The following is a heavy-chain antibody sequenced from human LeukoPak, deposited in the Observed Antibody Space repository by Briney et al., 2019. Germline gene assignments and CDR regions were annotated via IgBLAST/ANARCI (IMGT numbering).Heavy chain of an antibody. CDR2: ISGSGGST. CDR1: GFTFSSYA. J-gene: IGHJ4*02. Sequence: GGSLRLSCAASGFTFSSYAMSWVRQAPGKGLEWVSAISGSGGSTYYADSMKGRFTISRDNSKNTLYLQMNSLRAEDTAVYYCAKDLDSSSSGFDYWGQGTLVTVSS. D-gene: IGHD6-6*01. V-gene: IGHV3-23*01. CDR3: AKDLDSSSSGFDY.